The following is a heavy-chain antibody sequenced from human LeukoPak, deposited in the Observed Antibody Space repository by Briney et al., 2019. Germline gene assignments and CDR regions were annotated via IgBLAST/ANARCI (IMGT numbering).Heavy chain of an antibody. CDR3: ARREYSSGWYYFDY. V-gene: IGHV4-59*01. CDR1: GGSISSYY. D-gene: IGHD6-19*01. CDR2: IYYSGST. Sequence: PSETLSLTCTVSGGSISSYYWSWIRQPSGKGLEWIGYIYYSGSTNYNPSLKSRVTISVDTSKNQFSLKLSSVTAADTAVYYCARREYSSGWYYFDYWGQGTLVTVSS. J-gene: IGHJ4*02.